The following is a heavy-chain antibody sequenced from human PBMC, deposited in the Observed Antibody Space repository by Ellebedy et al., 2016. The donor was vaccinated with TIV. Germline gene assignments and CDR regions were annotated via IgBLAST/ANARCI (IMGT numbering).Heavy chain of an antibody. D-gene: IGHD3/OR15-3a*01. CDR1: GYTFSSSK. CDR3: VVGLFHP. V-gene: IGHV1-3*01. CDR2: INAGNGNT. Sequence: AASVKVSCKASGYTFSSSKMHWVRQAPGQRLEWMGWINAGNGNTKPSQKFQGRVTLTRDTSTSTAYMELSSLRSDDTAVYYCVVGLFHPWGQGTLVSVSS. J-gene: IGHJ5*02.